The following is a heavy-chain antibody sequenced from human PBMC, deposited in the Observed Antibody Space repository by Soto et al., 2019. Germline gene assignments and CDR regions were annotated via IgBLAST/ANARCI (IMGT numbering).Heavy chain of an antibody. CDR1: GYFFTSYY. J-gene: IGHJ4*02. CDR3: ARESVGGSSFRREYFDF. D-gene: IGHD2-15*01. CDR2: INPNGGNT. Sequence: QAQLVQSGAEVKKPGASVKVSCKASGYFFTSYYIHWVRQAPGQSLQWMGWINPNGGNTHYVQKFQGRLTLTRDTSVSTVYMDLNSLTSDDTAIYYCARESVGGSSFRREYFDFWGQGTLVAVAS. V-gene: IGHV1-2*02.